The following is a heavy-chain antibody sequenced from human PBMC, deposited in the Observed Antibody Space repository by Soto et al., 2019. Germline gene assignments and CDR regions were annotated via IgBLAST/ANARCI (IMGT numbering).Heavy chain of an antibody. V-gene: IGHV3-30*18. CDR2: ISYDGSNK. Sequence: LRLSCAASGFTFSSYGLHWVRQAPGKGLEWVAVISYDGSNKYYADSVKGRFTISRDNSKNTLYLQMNSLRAEDTAVYDCAKDEYSDNSWIDCCGQGTVVPV. D-gene: IGHD1-1*01. CDR3: AKDEYSDNSWIDC. CDR1: GFTFSSYG. J-gene: IGHJ4*02.